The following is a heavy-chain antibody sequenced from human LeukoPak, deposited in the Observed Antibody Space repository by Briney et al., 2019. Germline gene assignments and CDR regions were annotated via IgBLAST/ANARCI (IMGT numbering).Heavy chain of an antibody. CDR2: ISATAGTT. V-gene: IGHV3-23*01. J-gene: IGHJ5*01. CDR3: AKWVGGTEGPNFDS. Sequence: PGGSLRLSCAVSGFTFSDYAMSWVRRAPGKGLEWVSGISATAGTTYYIDSVKGRFTISRDNFKNFLYLQMNGLTTEDTAVYYCAKWVGGTEGPNFDSWGQGTLVIVSS. D-gene: IGHD1-26*01. CDR1: GFTFSDYA.